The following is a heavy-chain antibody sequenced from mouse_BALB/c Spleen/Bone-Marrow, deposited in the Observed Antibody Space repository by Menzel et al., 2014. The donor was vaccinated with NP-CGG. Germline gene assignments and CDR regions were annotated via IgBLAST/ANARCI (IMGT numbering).Heavy chain of an antibody. Sequence: EVKLMESGGGLVQPGGSRKLPCAASGFTFSSFGIHWVRWAPEKGPGRAAYISSDSSNIYYGYTVKGRFTISRGNPKNTLFLQMPSLRSEDTAMYYCARSRYRYYYAMDYWGQGTSVTVSS. J-gene: IGHJ4*01. CDR1: GFTFSSFG. CDR3: ARSRYRYYYAMDY. V-gene: IGHV5-17*02. CDR2: ISSDSSNI. D-gene: IGHD2-14*01.